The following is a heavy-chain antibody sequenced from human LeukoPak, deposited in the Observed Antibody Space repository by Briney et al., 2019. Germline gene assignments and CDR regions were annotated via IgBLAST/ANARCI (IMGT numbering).Heavy chain of an antibody. CDR3: AKTLGYCSSTSCYRDYYYYGMDV. J-gene: IGHJ6*02. D-gene: IGHD2-2*01. CDR2: ISYDGSNK. V-gene: IGHV3-30*18. CDR1: GFTFSSYG. Sequence: PGGSLRLSREASGFTFSSYGMHWVRQAPGKGLEWVAVISYDGSNKYYADSVKGRFTISRDNSKNTLYLQMNSLRAGDTAVYYCAKTLGYCSSTSCYRDYYYYGMDVWGQGTTVTVSS.